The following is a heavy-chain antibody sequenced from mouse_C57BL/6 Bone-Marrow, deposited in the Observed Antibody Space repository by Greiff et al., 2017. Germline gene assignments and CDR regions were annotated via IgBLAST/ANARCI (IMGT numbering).Heavy chain of an antibody. CDR1: GYTFPSYW. D-gene: IGHD5-1*01. CDR2: IHPSDSAT. Sequence: VQLQQPGAELVKPGASVQVSCKASGYTFPSYWMHWVKQRPGQGLEWIGRIHPSDSATNYNQKFKGKATLTVDKSSSSAYMQLSSLTSYDSSVYYCAIPGYLPAYAIDYWGQGTSVTVSS. J-gene: IGHJ4*01. CDR3: AIPGYLPAYAIDY. V-gene: IGHV1-74*01.